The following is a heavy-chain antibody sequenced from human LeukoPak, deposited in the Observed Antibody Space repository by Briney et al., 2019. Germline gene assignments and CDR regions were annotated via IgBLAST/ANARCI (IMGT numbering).Heavy chain of an antibody. CDR1: GFTFSSYW. D-gene: IGHD3-10*01. V-gene: IGHV3-7*01. J-gene: IGHJ6*02. CDR3: ARCGSGTYYYYYGMDV. CDR2: IKQDGSEK. Sequence: GGSLGLSCAASGFTFSSYWMSWVRQAPGKGLEWVANIKQDGSEKYYVDSVKGRFTISRDNGKNSLNLQMNSLRAEDTAVYYCARCGSGTYYYYYGMDVWGQGTTVTVSS.